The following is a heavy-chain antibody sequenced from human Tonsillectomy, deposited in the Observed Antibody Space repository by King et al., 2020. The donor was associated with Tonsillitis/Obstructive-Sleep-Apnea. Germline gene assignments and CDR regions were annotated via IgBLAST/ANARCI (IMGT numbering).Heavy chain of an antibody. V-gene: IGHV3-30*18. CDR2: ISYDGSNN. Sequence: VQLVESGGGVVQPGRSLRLSCAASGFTFSSYGMHWVRQAPGKGLEWVAVISYDGSNNYYADSVKGRFTISRGNSKNTLYLQMNSLRAEDTAVYYCAKLATVNIFDYWGQGILVTVSS. D-gene: IGHD5-24*01. J-gene: IGHJ4*02. CDR1: GFTFSSYG. CDR3: AKLATVNIFDY.